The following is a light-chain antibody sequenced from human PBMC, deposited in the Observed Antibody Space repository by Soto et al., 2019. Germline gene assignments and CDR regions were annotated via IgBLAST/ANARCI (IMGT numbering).Light chain of an antibody. CDR2: AAS. V-gene: IGKV1-39*01. CDR3: LQINSYPYT. J-gene: IGKJ2*01. Sequence: DIQMTQSPSSLSASVGDSVTITCRASQSISHFLNWYQQKPGKAPKLLIYAASTLESGVPSRFSGSASGTDFTLTISSLLPEDFATYYCLQINSYPYTFGQGTKLEIK. CDR1: QSISHF.